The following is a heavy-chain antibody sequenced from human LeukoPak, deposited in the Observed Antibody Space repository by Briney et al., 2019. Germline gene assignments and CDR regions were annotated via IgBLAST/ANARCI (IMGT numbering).Heavy chain of an antibody. J-gene: IGHJ3*02. CDR3: ARVIDSSGYNDAFDI. Sequence: SETLSLTCTVSGGSISSSSYYWGWIRQPPGKGLEWIGSIYYSGTIYFNPSLKSRVTISVDTSKNQFSLKLSSVTAADTAVYYCARVIDSSGYNDAFDIWGQGTMVTVSS. D-gene: IGHD3-22*01. CDR2: IYYSGTI. CDR1: GGSISSSSYY. V-gene: IGHV4-39*07.